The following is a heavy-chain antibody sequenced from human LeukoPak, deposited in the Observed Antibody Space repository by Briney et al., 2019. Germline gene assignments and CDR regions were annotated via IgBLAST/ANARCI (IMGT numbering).Heavy chain of an antibody. CDR1: GFTFSSYW. CDR3: AKDRPQWLVLI. V-gene: IGHV3-7*03. Sequence: GGSLRLSCAASGFTFSSYWMSWVRQAPGKGLEWVANIKQDGSEKYYVDSVKGRFTISRDNAKNSLYLQMNSLRAEDTAVYYCAKDRPQWLVLIWGQGTLVTVSS. CDR2: IKQDGSEK. D-gene: IGHD6-19*01. J-gene: IGHJ4*02.